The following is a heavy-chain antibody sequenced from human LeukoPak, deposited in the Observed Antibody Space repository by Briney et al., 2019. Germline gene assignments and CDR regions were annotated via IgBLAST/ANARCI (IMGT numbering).Heavy chain of an antibody. V-gene: IGHV3-21*05. J-gene: IGHJ4*02. D-gene: IGHD3-10*01. Sequence: GGSLRLSCAASGFTFSSYNMDWVRQAPGKGREWVSYISSSSDYTNYADSVKGRFTISRDNAKNSLYLQMNSLRAEDTAVYYCARSYYGSGSYYTFDYWGQGTLVTVSS. CDR1: GFTFSSYN. CDR2: ISSSSDYT. CDR3: ARSYYGSGSYYTFDY.